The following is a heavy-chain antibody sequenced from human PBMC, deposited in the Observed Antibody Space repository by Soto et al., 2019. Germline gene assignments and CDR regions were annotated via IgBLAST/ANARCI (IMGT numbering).Heavy chain of an antibody. CDR3: ARNHYHSVSESLGTVSGFDS. Sequence: QVHLKESGPGLVKPSGTLSLSCAVSGGSIKTDNWWSWVRQSPGKGREGIGEVYHTGRINYNPSLLGRVSISIDTSENQFSLHLISVTAADTGVYFCARNHYHSVSESLGTVSGFDSWGQGTLVTVSS. D-gene: IGHD3-3*01. V-gene: IGHV4-4*02. CDR1: GGSIKTDNW. J-gene: IGHJ4*02. CDR2: VYHTGRI.